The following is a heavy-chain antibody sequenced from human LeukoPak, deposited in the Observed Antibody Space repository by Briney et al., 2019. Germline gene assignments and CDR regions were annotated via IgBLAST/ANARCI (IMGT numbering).Heavy chain of an antibody. CDR1: GFTFSTYA. CDR3: AKHRTVGATGYFDY. V-gene: IGHV3-23*01. Sequence: PGGSLRLSCAAPGFTFSTYAMSWVRQAPGKGLEWVSGISGGGGSTYYPDSVKGRFTISRDHSKNTLYLQMNSLRAEDTAVYFCAKHRTVGATGYFDYWGQGALVTVSS. D-gene: IGHD1-26*01. J-gene: IGHJ4*02. CDR2: ISGGGGST.